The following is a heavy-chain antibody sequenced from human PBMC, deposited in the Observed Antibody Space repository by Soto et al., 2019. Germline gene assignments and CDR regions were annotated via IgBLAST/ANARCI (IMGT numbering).Heavy chain of an antibody. J-gene: IGHJ6*02. CDR3: ARDLGKQWLATYYYYGMDV. V-gene: IGHV1-2*02. D-gene: IGHD6-19*01. CDR2: INPNSGGT. Sequence: ASVKFSCNASGYTFTGYYMHWVRHAPGQGLEWMGWINPNSGGTNYAQKFQCRVTMTRDTSISTAYMEPSRLRSDDMAAYYCARDLGKQWLATYYYYGMDVWGQGTTVNGSS. CDR1: GYTFTGYY.